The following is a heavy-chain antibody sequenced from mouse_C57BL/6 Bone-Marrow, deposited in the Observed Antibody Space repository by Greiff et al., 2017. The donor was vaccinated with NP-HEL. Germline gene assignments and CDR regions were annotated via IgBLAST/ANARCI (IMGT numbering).Heavy chain of an antibody. Sequence: VQLKQSGAELARPGASVKMSCKASGYTFTSYTMHWVKQRPGQGLEWIGYINPSSGYTKYNQKFKDKATLTADKSSSTAYMQLSSLTSEDSAVYYCARRGGYYGSSPAWFAYWGQGTLVTVSA. V-gene: IGHV1-4*01. CDR2: INPSSGYT. D-gene: IGHD1-1*01. J-gene: IGHJ3*01. CDR3: ARRGGYYGSSPAWFAY. CDR1: GYTFTSYT.